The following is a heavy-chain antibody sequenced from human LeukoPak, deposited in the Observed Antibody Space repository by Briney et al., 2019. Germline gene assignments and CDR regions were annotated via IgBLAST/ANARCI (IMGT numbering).Heavy chain of an antibody. CDR2: IYYSGST. D-gene: IGHD2-2*01. J-gene: IGHJ3*02. Sequence: PSETLSLTCTVSGGSISSGDYYWSWIRQPPGKGLEWIGYIYYSGSTYYNPSLKSRVTISVDTSKNQFSLKLSSVTAADTAVYYCARKYIVVVPAAQNDAFDIWGQGTMVTVSS. CDR1: GGSISSGDYY. CDR3: ARKYIVVVPAAQNDAFDI. V-gene: IGHV4-30-4*01.